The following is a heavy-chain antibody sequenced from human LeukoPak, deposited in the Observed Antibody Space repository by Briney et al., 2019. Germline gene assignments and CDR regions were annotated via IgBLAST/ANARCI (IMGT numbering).Heavy chain of an antibody. V-gene: IGHV4-59*01. CDR2: IYYSGTT. CDR3: ARVELERSFDI. J-gene: IGHJ3*02. Sequence: SETLSLTCTVSGDSISGYYWSWIRQPPGKGLEWIGYIYYSGTTHYNPSLMSRVTTSVDTSKNQFSLKLSSVTAADTAVYYCARVELERSFDIWGQGTMVIVSS. CDR1: GDSISGYY. D-gene: IGHD1-1*01.